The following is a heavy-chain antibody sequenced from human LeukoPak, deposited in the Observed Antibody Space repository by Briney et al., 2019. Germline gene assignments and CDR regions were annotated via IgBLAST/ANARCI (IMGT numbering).Heavy chain of an antibody. CDR1: GGSISSSSYY. CDR3: ARGQQWLDKIEPFDY. J-gene: IGHJ4*02. CDR2: IYYSGST. V-gene: IGHV4-39*01. Sequence: SETLSLTCTVSGGSISSSSYYWGWIRQPPGKGLEWIGSIYYSGSTYYNPSLKSRVTISVDTSKNQFSLKLSSVTAADTAVYYCARGQQWLDKIEPFDYWGQGTLVTVSS. D-gene: IGHD6-19*01.